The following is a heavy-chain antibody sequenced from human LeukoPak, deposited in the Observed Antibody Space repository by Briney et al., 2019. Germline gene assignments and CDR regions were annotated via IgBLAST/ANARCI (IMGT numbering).Heavy chain of an antibody. V-gene: IGHV3-64*01. CDR3: ARGKGGSYSSGCLDY. J-gene: IGHJ4*02. CDR2: ISSNGGST. Sequence: GGSLRLSCAASGFTFSSYAMHWVRQAPGKGLEYVSAISSNGGSTYYANSVKGRFTISRDNSKNTLYLQMGSLRAEDMAVYYCARGKGGSYSSGCLDYWGQGTLVTVSS. CDR1: GFTFSSYA. D-gene: IGHD6-19*01.